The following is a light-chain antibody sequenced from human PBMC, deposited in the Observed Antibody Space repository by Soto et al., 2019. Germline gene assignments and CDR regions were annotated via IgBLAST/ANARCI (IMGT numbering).Light chain of an antibody. CDR3: AAWDESLNGVL. J-gene: IGLJ2*01. Sequence: QSVLTQPPSVSGAPGQRVTISCTGSSSNIGAGYDVHWYQQRPGTAPKLLIFGNINRPSGVPDRFSGSKSGTSASLAITGLQAEDEADYYCAAWDESLNGVLFGGGTKLTVL. CDR1: SSNIGAGYD. CDR2: GNI. V-gene: IGLV1-40*01.